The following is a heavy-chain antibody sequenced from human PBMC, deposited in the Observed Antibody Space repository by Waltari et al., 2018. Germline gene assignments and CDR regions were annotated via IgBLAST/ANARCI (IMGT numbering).Heavy chain of an antibody. CDR2: INHRGST. CDR1: GGSFSGYY. Sequence: QVQLQQWGAGLLKPSETLSLNCAVYGGSFSGYYWSWLRQPPGKGLEWIGEINHRGSTNYNPSLKSRVTISVDTSKNQFSLKVSSVTAADTAVYYCARERMEKGAYDAFDIWGQGTMVTVSS. J-gene: IGHJ3*02. V-gene: IGHV4-34*01. CDR3: ARERMEKGAYDAFDI. D-gene: IGHD2-15*01.